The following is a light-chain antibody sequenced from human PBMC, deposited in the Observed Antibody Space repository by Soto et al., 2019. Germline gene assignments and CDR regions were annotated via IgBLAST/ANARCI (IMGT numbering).Light chain of an antibody. Sequence: EIVLTQSPGTLSLSPGERATLSCRASQSVSSSYLAWYQQKPGQAPRLLIYGASSRATGIPDRFSGSGSGTDFTLTISSLEPDDFAVYSCQQYGSSPPYTFGQGTTLEIK. CDR2: GAS. CDR3: QQYGSSPPYT. CDR1: QSVSSSY. V-gene: IGKV3-20*01. J-gene: IGKJ2*01.